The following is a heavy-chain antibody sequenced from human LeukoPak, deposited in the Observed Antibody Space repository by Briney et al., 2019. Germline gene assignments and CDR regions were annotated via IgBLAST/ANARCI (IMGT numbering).Heavy chain of an antibody. CDR1: GFTFSSYA. J-gene: IGHJ6*02. V-gene: IGHV3-48*04. CDR2: ISSSGSTI. CDR3: ARDKEYSSSSPYYHGMDV. D-gene: IGHD6-6*01. Sequence: GGSLTLSCAASGFTFSSYAMSWVRQAPGQGLEWVSYISSSGSTIYYADSVKGRFTISRDNAKNSLYLQMNSLRAEDTAVYYCARDKEYSSSSPYYHGMDVWGQGTTVTVSS.